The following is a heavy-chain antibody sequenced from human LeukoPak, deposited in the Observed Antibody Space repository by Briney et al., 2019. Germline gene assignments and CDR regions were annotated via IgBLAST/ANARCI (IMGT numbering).Heavy chain of an antibody. V-gene: IGHV3-21*01. D-gene: IGHD1-26*01. CDR2: ISSSSSYI. J-gene: IGHJ4*02. CDR1: GFTFSTYW. Sequence: PGGSLRLSCVVSGFTFSTYWMSWVRQAPGKGLEWVSSISSSSSYIYYADLVKGRFTISRDNAKNSLYLQMNSLRAEDTAVYYCAGSYGGPDYWGQGTLVTVSS. CDR3: AGSYGGPDY.